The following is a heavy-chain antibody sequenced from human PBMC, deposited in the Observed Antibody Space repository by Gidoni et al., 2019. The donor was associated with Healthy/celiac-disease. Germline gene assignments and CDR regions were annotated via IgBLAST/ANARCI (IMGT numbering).Heavy chain of an antibody. V-gene: IGHV4-59*01. Sequence: QVQLQESGPGLVKPSETLSLTCTVSGGSISSYYWSWIRQPPGKGLAWIGYIYYSGSTNYNPSLKSRVTISVDTSKNQFSLKLSSVTAADTAVYYCARGYCSGGSCYGSFDYWGQGTLVTVSS. J-gene: IGHJ4*02. D-gene: IGHD2-15*01. CDR3: ARGYCSGGSCYGSFDY. CDR2: IYYSGST. CDR1: GGSISSYY.